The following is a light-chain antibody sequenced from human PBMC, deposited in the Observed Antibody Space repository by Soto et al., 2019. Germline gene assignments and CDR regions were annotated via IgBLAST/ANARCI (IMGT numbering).Light chain of an antibody. V-gene: IGKV3-20*01. J-gene: IGKJ4*01. CDR3: QQYDSSPLT. CDR1: QSVSSSY. CDR2: GAS. Sequence: EIVLTQSPGTLSLSPGERATLSCRASQSVSSSYLAWYQQKPGETPRLLFYGASSRATGIPDRFSGSGSGTDFPLTIRRLEPEDFAVYYCQQYDSSPLTFGGGTKVEI.